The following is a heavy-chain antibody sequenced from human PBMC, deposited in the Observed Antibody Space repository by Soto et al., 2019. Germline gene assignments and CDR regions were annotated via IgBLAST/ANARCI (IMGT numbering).Heavy chain of an antibody. CDR1: GFPFSSYE. V-gene: IGHV3-23*05. CDR2: IFKSGTPT. CDR3: AYRTGFDF. J-gene: IGHJ5*01. Sequence: PGGSLRLSCAAPGFPFSSYEMSWVRQAPGKGLEWVSTIFKSGTPTFYADSVKGRFTVSRDNSKNTLYLQVNSLRAEDTAVYYCAYRTGFDFWGQGTLVTVS.